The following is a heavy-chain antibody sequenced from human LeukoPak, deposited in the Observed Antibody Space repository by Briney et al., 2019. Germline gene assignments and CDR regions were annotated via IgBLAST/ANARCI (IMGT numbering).Heavy chain of an antibody. J-gene: IGHJ4*02. CDR1: GSTLSNAR. V-gene: IGHV3-15*07. CDR2: IKSKTDGGTT. Sequence: GGSLRLSCAASGSTLSNARMNWVRQAPGKGLEWVGRIKSKTDGGTTDYAAPVKGRFTISRDDSKNTLYLQMNSLKTEDTAVYYCTTWLGSSWYPGFDYWGQGTLVTVSS. CDR3: TTWLGSSWYPGFDY. D-gene: IGHD6-13*01.